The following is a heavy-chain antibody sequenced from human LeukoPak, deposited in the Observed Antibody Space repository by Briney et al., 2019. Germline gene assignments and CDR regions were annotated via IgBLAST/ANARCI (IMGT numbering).Heavy chain of an antibody. CDR3: ARRQGASGSYYHLDY. CDR2: ISSSSSYT. CDR1: GFTVSSNY. Sequence: GGSLRLSCAASGFTVSSNYMSWVRQAQGKGLDWVSYISSSSSYTNHADCVKGRFTISRDNAKNSLYLQMNSLRAEDTAVYYCARRQGASGSYYHLDYWGQGTLVTVSS. J-gene: IGHJ4*02. D-gene: IGHD1-26*01. V-gene: IGHV3-11*06.